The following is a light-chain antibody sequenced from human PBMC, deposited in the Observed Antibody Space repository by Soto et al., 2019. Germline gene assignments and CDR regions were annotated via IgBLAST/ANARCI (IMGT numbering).Light chain of an antibody. CDR1: QSVSNNY. Sequence: EIVLTQSPGTLSLSPRDSATLSCMASQSVSNNYLAWYQQNPGQAPRLLSYDAYNRASGIPPRFSGSGSGTDFTLIISSLEPEDSAVYYCQQRHMWPITFGQGTRLEIK. CDR3: QQRHMWPIT. CDR2: DAY. J-gene: IGKJ5*01. V-gene: IGKV3D-20*02.